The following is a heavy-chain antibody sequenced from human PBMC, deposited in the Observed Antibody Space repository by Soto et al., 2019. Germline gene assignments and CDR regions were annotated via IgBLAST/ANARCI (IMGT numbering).Heavy chain of an antibody. Sequence: ASVKVSCKTSGYTFSNYGITWVRQAPGQPLEWLGWISLYSDGTNYEPKFQGRVSMTTDTSTTTSYMELRSPRSDDTAVYYCARVVPGAEAWFGPWGQGTLVTVSS. CDR1: GYTFSNYG. CDR2: ISLYSDGT. D-gene: IGHD2-2*01. CDR3: ARVVPGAEAWFGP. J-gene: IGHJ5*02. V-gene: IGHV1-18*01.